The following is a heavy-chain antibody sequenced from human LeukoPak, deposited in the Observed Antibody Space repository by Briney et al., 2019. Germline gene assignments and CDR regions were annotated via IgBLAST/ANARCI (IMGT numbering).Heavy chain of an antibody. Sequence: SQTLSLTCAISGDSVSSNSAAWNWIRQSPSRGLEWLGRTYYRSKWYNDYAVSVKSRITINPDTSKNQFSLQLNSVTPEDTAVYYCAREERKWSGSYYNDAFDTWGQGTMVTVSS. V-gene: IGHV6-1*01. J-gene: IGHJ3*02. CDR3: AREERKWSGSYYNDAFDT. CDR1: GDSVSSNSAA. D-gene: IGHD1-26*01. CDR2: TYYRSKWYN.